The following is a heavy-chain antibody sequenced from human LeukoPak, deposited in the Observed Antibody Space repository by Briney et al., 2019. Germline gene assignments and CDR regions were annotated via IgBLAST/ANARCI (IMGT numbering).Heavy chain of an antibody. CDR1: GGSISSYY. J-gene: IGHJ4*02. CDR2: IYTSGST. CDR3: ARLGFDWSTGCFDY. V-gene: IGHV4-4*09. D-gene: IGHD3-9*01. Sequence: SETLSLTCTVSGGSISSYYWSWIRQPPGKGLEWIGYIYTSGSTNYNPSLKSRVTISVDTSKNQFSLKLSSVTAADTAVYYCARLGFDWSTGCFDYWGQGTLVAVSS.